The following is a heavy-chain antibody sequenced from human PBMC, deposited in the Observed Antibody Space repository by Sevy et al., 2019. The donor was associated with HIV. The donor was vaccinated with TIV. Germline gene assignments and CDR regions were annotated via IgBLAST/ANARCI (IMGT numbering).Heavy chain of an antibody. CDR2: INQDGNVK. Sequence: GGSLRLSCVASGFTLNGYWMSWVRQAPGKGLEWVANINQDGNVKYYIDSVKGRFTISRDTARNLLYLQTNSLRVEDTALYYCVRAIAADGSFWGQGTLVTVSS. V-gene: IGHV3-7*01. J-gene: IGHJ4*02. CDR3: VRAIAADGSF. D-gene: IGHD6-13*01. CDR1: GFTLNGYW.